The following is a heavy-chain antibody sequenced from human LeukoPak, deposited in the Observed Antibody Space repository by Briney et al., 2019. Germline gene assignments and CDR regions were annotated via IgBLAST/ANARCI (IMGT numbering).Heavy chain of an antibody. D-gene: IGHD6-19*01. V-gene: IGHV3-9*01. Sequence: SLRLSCAASGFTFDDYAMHWVRQAPGKGLEWVSGISWNSGSIGYADSVKGRFTISRDNAKNSLYLQMNSLRAEDTALYYCAKDIGHLQWLVAFDYRGQGTLVTVSS. CDR3: AKDIGHLQWLVAFDY. CDR2: ISWNSGSI. J-gene: IGHJ4*02. CDR1: GFTFDDYA.